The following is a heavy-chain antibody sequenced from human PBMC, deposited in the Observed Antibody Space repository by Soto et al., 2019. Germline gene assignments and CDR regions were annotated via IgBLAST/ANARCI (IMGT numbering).Heavy chain of an antibody. CDR2: IGVVGDT. CDR1: GFILSNYD. Sequence: GSLILSCAASGFILSNYDVHWVRQTSGHGLEWVARIGVVGDTNYSGSVKGRFTISRQNARNSFFLQMNSLIAGDTAVYFCVRGLPGGFYPLGQGTRCTVSS. CDR3: VRGLPGGFYP. D-gene: IGHD3-10*01. V-gene: IGHV3-13*01. J-gene: IGHJ5*02.